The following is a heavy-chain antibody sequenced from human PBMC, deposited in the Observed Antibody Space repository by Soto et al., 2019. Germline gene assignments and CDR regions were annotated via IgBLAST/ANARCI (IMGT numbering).Heavy chain of an antibody. V-gene: IGHV3-30*18. CDR2: ISYDGSNK. D-gene: IGHD3-10*01. J-gene: IGHJ6*02. Sequence: QVQLVESGGGVVQPGRSLRLSCAASGFTFSSYGMHWVRQAPGKGLEWVAVISYDGSNKYYADSVKGRFTISRDNSKNTLYLQMNSLRAEDTAVYYCAKDRTYYYGSGSYYNDPEPIYYYYYGMDVWGQGTTVTVSS. CDR3: AKDRTYYYGSGSYYNDPEPIYYYYYGMDV. CDR1: GFTFSSYG.